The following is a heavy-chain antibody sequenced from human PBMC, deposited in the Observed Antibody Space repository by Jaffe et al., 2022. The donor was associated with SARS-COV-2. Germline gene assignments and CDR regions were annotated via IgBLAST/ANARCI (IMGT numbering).Heavy chain of an antibody. D-gene: IGHD6-19*01. J-gene: IGHJ6*03. CDR2: INTNTGNP. V-gene: IGHV7-4-1*02. CDR3: ARLVTISRRGVAGRTNNYYYYMDV. Sequence: QVQLVQSGSELKKPGASVKVSCKASGYTFTSYAMNWVRQAPGQGLEWVGWINTNTGNPTYAQGFTGRFVFSLDTSVSTAYLQISSLEAEDTAVYYCARLVTISRRGVAGRTNNYYYYMDVWGKGTTVTVSS. CDR1: GYTFTSYA.